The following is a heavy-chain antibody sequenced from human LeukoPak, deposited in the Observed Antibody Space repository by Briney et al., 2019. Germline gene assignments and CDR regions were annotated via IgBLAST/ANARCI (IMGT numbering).Heavy chain of an antibody. Sequence: GGSLRLSCAASGLTFSSYAMHWVRQAPGKGLEWVAVISYDGSNKYYADSVKGRFTISRDNSKNTLYLQMSSLRAEDTSVYYCAKDHNRYCSGGSCYFPRYWGQGTLVTVSS. CDR2: ISYDGSNK. J-gene: IGHJ4*02. CDR3: AKDHNRYCSGGSCYFPRY. CDR1: GLTFSSYA. V-gene: IGHV3-30*04. D-gene: IGHD2-15*01.